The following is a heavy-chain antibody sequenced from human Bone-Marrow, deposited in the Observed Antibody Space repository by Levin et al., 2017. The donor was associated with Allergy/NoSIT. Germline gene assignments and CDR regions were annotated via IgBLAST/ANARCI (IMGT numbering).Heavy chain of an antibody. Sequence: ASVKVSCKASGYTFTSYAMNWVRQAPGQGLEWMGWINTNTGNPTYAQGFTGRFVFSLDTSVSTAYLQISSLKAEDTAVYYCARVFGPLAVAGTYIPYYDYGMDGWGQGTTVTVSS. CDR2: INTNTGNP. CDR1: GYTFTSYA. CDR3: ARVFGPLAVAGTYIPYYDYGMDG. J-gene: IGHJ6*02. V-gene: IGHV7-4-1*02. D-gene: IGHD6-19*01.